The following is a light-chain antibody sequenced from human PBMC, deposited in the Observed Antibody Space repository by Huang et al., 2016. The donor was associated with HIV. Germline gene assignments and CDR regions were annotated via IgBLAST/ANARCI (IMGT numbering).Light chain of an antibody. J-gene: IGKJ2*01. CDR3: QQSYNIPRT. Sequence: DIRMTQSPSSLSASVGDRVIITCRKSQNINKYLNWYQQIPGKAPKLLIYGTSTLQTGVSSRFGGSGSGTDFTLTIGSLQPEDTAMYFCQQSYNIPRTFGQGT. V-gene: IGKV1-39*01. CDR1: QNINKY. CDR2: GTS.